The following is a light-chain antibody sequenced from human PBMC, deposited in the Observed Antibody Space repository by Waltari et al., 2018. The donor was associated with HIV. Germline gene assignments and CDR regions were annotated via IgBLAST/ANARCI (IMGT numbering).Light chain of an antibody. V-gene: IGKV4-1*01. CDR3: QQYYASPS. CDR2: WAS. Sequence: DIVMTQSPDSLLVSLGERATINCQSSQTLLYGSNNKNYLAWYQKKSGQPPKQLIYWASTRESGVPDRFSGSGSETDFTLTISSLQAEDVAVYYCQQYYASPSFGGGTKMEIK. J-gene: IGKJ4*01. CDR1: QTLLYGSNNKNY.